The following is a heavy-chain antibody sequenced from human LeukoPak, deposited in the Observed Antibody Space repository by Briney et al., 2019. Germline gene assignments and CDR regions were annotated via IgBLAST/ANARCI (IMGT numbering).Heavy chain of an antibody. D-gene: IGHD6-19*01. CDR3: ANTMYSSAWSPFDY. CDR2: IQYDGNKR. CDR1: TFTFSSYG. Sequence: GGSLRLSCAASTFTFSSYGMHWVRQAPGKGLEWVAFIQYDGNKRYYADSVKGQFTISRDNSKNTLYLQMNSLRPEDTALYYCANTMYSSAWSPFDYWGRGTLVTVSS. J-gene: IGHJ4*02. V-gene: IGHV3-30*02.